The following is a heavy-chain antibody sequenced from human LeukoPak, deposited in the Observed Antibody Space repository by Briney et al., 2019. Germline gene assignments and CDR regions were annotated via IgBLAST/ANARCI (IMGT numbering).Heavy chain of an antibody. J-gene: IGHJ4*02. V-gene: IGHV3-48*04. CDR1: GFTFSSYG. Sequence: GGSLRLSCAASGFTFSSYGMHWVRQAPGKGLEWVSYISSSGSTIYYADSVKGRFTISRDNAKNSLYLQMNSLRAEDTAVYYCARDWGIAARPRKLPYYFDYWGQGTLVTVSS. D-gene: IGHD6-6*01. CDR3: ARDWGIAARPRKLPYYFDY. CDR2: ISSSGSTI.